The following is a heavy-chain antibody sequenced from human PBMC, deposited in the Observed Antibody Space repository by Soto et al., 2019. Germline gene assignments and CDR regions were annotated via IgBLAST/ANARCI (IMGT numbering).Heavy chain of an antibody. CDR2: INPSGGST. CDR3: ARNSPYSSGWYRGTYYYYYGMDV. D-gene: IGHD6-19*01. V-gene: IGHV1-46*01. Sequence: APGKGSCKASGYTFPSYYIHWVRQAPGQGLEWMGIINPSGGSTSYAQKFQGRVTMTRDTSTSTVYMELSSLRSEDTAVYYCARNSPYSSGWYRGTYYYYYGMDVWGQGTTVTVSS. CDR1: GYTFPSYY. J-gene: IGHJ6*02.